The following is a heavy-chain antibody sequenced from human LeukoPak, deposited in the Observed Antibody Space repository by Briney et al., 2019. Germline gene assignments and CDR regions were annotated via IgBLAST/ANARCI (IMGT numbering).Heavy chain of an antibody. V-gene: IGHV3-72*01. D-gene: IGHD2-2*01. CDR3: TREGRYCSSTSCYVCLDF. CDR1: GFTFSNTW. Sequence: GGSLRLSCAASGFTFSNTWMNWVRQAPGKGLEWVGRIKNKANSYTTEYAASVKGRFTVSREDSKNALYLQMNSLKTEDTAVYYCTREGRYCSSTSCYVCLDFWGQGTLVTVSS. J-gene: IGHJ4*02. CDR2: IKNKANSYTT.